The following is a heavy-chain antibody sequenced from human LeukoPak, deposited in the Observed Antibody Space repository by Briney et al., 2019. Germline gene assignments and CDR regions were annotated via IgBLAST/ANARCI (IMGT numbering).Heavy chain of an antibody. J-gene: IGHJ3*02. CDR2: IYTGGST. Sequence: PSETLSLTCTVSGGSISSYYWSWIRQPAGKGLEWIGRIYTGGSTNYNPSLKSRVTMSVDTSKNQFSLKLSSVTAADTAVYYCARVKHYYDFWSGYDDAFDIWGQGTMVTVSS. CDR1: GGSISSYY. V-gene: IGHV4-4*07. CDR3: ARVKHYYDFWSGYDDAFDI. D-gene: IGHD3-3*01.